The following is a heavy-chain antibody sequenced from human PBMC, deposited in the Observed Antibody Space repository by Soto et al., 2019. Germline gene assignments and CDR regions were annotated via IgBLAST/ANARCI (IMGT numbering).Heavy chain of an antibody. D-gene: IGHD3-22*01. CDR1: RFSIGSYW. Sequence: EVLLVESGGGLVQPGGSLTLSCAASRFSIGSYWMNWVRQAPGKGLEWVANIKGDGSEKYYVDSVEGRFTISRDNTKXXXXXXXXXXXXXXTAVYYCAAGFPPDFWGRGTLVTVSS. V-gene: IGHV3-7*01. CDR2: IKGDGSEK. J-gene: IGHJ4*02. CDR3: AAGFPPDF.